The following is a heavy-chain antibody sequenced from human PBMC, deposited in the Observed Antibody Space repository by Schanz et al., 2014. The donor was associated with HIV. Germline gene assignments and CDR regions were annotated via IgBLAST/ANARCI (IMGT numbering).Heavy chain of an antibody. Sequence: VQLVESGGGLVQPGGSLRLSCAASGISLTNNAMTWVRQPPGKGREWIGYIYYSGTTSQSPTLKSRGVISIDTSKDQFSLHLTSVTAADTAIYYCARQVDFTIDLWGQGTLVTVS. CDR3: ARQVDFTIDL. J-gene: IGHJ5*02. V-gene: IGHV4-59*06. CDR2: IYYSGTT. CDR1: GISLTNNA.